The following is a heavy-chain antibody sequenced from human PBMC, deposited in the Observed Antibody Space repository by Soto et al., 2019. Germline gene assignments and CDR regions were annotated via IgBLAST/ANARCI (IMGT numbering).Heavy chain of an antibody. CDR1: GGSISNYY. CDR3: TRDRTTWFY. Sequence: SETLSLTCTVSGGSISNYYWTWIRQPPGKGLEWIGNIHYTGRTNYNPSLKSRVTISVDTSKNQFSLQLNSVTAADTAVYHCTRDRTTWFYWGQGALVTVSS. V-gene: IGHV4-59*01. J-gene: IGHJ4*02. D-gene: IGHD1-7*01. CDR2: IHYTGRT.